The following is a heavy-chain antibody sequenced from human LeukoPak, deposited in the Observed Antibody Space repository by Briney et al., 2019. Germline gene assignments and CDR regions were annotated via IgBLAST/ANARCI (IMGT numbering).Heavy chain of an antibody. J-gene: IGHJ6*02. Sequence: SETLSLTCTVSGGSICSYYWSWIRQPPGKGLEWIGYIYYSGSTNYNPSLKSRVTISVDTSKNQFSLKLSSVTAADTAVYYCARDRAIARSTGDYYGMDVWGQGTTVTVSS. D-gene: IGHD6-13*01. V-gene: IGHV4-59*01. CDR2: IYYSGST. CDR3: ARDRAIARSTGDYYGMDV. CDR1: GGSICSYY.